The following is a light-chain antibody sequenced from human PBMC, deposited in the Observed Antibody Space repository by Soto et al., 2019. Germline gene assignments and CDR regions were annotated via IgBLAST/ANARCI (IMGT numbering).Light chain of an antibody. CDR3: CSYAGSYSFDVV. J-gene: IGLJ2*01. Sequence: HSVLTQPRSVSGSPGQSVTISCTGTSSDVGAYNYVSWYQQHPGKAPKLIISDVSKRPSGVPDRFSGSKSGNTASLTISGLQAEDEADYYCCSYAGSYSFDVVIGGGTKLTVL. V-gene: IGLV2-11*01. CDR2: DVS. CDR1: SSDVGAYNY.